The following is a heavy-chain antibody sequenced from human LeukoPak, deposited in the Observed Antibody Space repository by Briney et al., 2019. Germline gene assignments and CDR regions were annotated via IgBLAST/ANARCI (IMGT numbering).Heavy chain of an antibody. CDR2: LYPDGTT. CDR3: ARVLLDGYDSRLDWFDL. Sequence: PGGSLRLSCAASGFTVSSNYMNWVRQAPGKGLEWVSILYPDGTTYYAGSVKGRFTISRDNSKNTLYLQMNSLRAEDTAVYYCARVLLDGYDSRLDWFDLWGQGTLVTVSS. CDR1: GFTVSSNY. V-gene: IGHV3-53*01. J-gene: IGHJ5*02. D-gene: IGHD3-22*01.